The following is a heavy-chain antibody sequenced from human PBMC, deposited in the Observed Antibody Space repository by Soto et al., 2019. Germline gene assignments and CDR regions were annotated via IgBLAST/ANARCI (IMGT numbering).Heavy chain of an antibody. V-gene: IGHV1-18*01. CDR2: ISAYNGNT. J-gene: IGHJ5*02. CDR3: ARLYSSSWYSTNYWFDP. D-gene: IGHD6-13*01. Sequence: EASVKVSCKASGYTFTSYGISWVRQAPGQGLEWMGWISAYNGNTNYAQKLQGRVTMTTDTSTSTAYMELRSLRSDDTAVYYCARLYSSSWYSTNYWFDPWGKGALVTVSS. CDR1: GYTFTSYG.